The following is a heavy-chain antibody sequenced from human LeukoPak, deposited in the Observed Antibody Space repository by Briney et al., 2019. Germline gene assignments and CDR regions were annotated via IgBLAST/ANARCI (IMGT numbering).Heavy chain of an antibody. V-gene: IGHV1-24*01. CDR1: GYTLTELS. Sequence: ASVTVSCKVSGYTLTELSMHWVRQAPGKGLEWMGGFDPEDGETIYAQKSQGRVTITEDTSTDTAYMALISLRSEDTAVYYCATLQSSGWSPVDYWGQGTLVTVSS. J-gene: IGHJ4*02. CDR3: ATLQSSGWSPVDY. CDR2: FDPEDGET. D-gene: IGHD6-19*01.